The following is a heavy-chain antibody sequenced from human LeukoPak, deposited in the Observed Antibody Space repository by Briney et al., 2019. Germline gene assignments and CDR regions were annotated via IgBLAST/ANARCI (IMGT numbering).Heavy chain of an antibody. CDR2: ISYSGSP. D-gene: IGHD3-10*01. CDR3: ARTDVYYHSGGLDA. CDR1: GGSTTSSDYL. Sequence: PSETLSLTCTVSGGSTTSSDYLWTWIRQSPGKGLEWVGYISYSGSPYYNPSLKDRITISLDTSKNQFSLNLSSVTASDTAIYYCARTDVYYHSGGLDAWGQGTTVTVSS. J-gene: IGHJ6*02. V-gene: IGHV4-30-4*01.